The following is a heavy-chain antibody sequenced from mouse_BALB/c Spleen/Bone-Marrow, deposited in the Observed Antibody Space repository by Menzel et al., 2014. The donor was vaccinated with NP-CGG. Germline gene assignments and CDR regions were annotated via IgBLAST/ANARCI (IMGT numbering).Heavy chain of an antibody. CDR3: ARSNGHYAMDY. CDR1: GYYIKNSYI. D-gene: IGHD1-1*02. CDR2: IHYNANT. Sequence: EVQLEESGPDLVKPSQSLKLTCTVSGYYIKNSYICHWNRQFQGNKQEMVGYIHYNANTKYNPSLQGRISITRDTSKNQFFLQLNSVTTEDTATYYCARSNGHYAMDYWGQGTSVTVSS. V-gene: IGHV3-1*02. J-gene: IGHJ4*01.